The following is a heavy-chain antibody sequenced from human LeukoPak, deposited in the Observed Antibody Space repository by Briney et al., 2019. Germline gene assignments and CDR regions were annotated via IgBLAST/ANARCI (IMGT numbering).Heavy chain of an antibody. D-gene: IGHD1-26*01. Sequence: GASVKVSCKASGGTFSSYAISWVRQAPGQGLEWMGGIIPIFGTANYAQKFQGRVTITADESTSTAYMELSSLRSEDTAVYYCARPRVGAAQDAFDIWGQGTTVTVSS. V-gene: IGHV1-69*13. J-gene: IGHJ3*02. CDR2: IIPIFGTA. CDR3: ARPRVGAAQDAFDI. CDR1: GGTFSSYA.